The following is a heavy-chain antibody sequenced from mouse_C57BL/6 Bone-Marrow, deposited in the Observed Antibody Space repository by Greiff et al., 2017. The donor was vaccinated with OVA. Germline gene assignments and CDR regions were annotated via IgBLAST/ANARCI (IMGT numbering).Heavy chain of an antibody. J-gene: IGHJ2*01. CDR2: IYPGNSDT. V-gene: IGHV1-5*01. D-gene: IGHD3-3*01. CDR3: TGGTDYFDY. Sequence: VQLQQSGTVLARPGASVKMSCKTSGYTFTSYWMHWVKQRPGQGLEWIGAIYPGNSDTSYNQKFKGKATLTAVPSASTSYMELSSLTNEDSAVYYCTGGTDYFDYWGQGTTLTVSS. CDR1: GYTFTSYW.